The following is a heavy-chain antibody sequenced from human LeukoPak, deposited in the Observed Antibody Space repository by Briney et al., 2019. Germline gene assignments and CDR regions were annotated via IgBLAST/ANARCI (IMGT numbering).Heavy chain of an antibody. V-gene: IGHV1-69*04. CDR3: ARDGGTARVTGGQGYYCGMDV. CDR1: GDTFSSYA. Sequence: ASVKVSCKASGDTFSSYAISWVRQAPGQGLEWMGRIIPIFGITNYAQKLQGRVAITADKSTSTAYMELSSLRSEDTAVYYCARDGGTARVTGGQGYYCGMDVWGQGTTVTVSS. D-gene: IGHD7-27*01. J-gene: IGHJ6*02. CDR2: IIPIFGIT.